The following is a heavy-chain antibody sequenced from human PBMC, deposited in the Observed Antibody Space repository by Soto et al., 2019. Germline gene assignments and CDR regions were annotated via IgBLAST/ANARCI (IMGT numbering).Heavy chain of an antibody. CDR1: GGSISRYY. Sequence: ASETLSLTCTVSGGSISRYYWSWIRQPPGKGLEWIGYIYYSGSTNYNPSLKSRVNISADTSKNQFSLRLSSVTAADTAVYYCARGGVQFHMDVWGKGTTVTVSS. CDR2: IYYSGST. D-gene: IGHD1-1*01. CDR3: ARGGVQFHMDV. V-gene: IGHV4-59*01. J-gene: IGHJ6*03.